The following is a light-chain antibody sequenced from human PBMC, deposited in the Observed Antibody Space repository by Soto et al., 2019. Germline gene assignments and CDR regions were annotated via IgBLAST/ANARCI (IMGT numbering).Light chain of an antibody. CDR2: EVS. Sequence: QSALTQPASVSGSPGQSITISCTGTTSDVGSYKYVSWYQRYPGKAPKLMIYEVSNRPSGVSDRFSGSKSGNTASLTIAGLQAEDEADYYCSSYTSSRTHVFGTGTKLTVL. J-gene: IGLJ1*01. V-gene: IGLV2-14*01. CDR3: SSYTSSRTHV. CDR1: TSDVGSYKY.